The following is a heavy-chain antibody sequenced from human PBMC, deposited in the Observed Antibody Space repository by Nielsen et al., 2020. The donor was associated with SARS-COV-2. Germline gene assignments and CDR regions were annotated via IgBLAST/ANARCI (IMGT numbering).Heavy chain of an antibody. J-gene: IGHJ5*02. V-gene: IGHV3-23*03. CDR3: ARGGAFGEIGS. CDR1: GFTFSTYT. D-gene: IGHD3-10*01. CDR2: IYNDGRRT. Sequence: GGSLRLSCAASGFTFSTYTMSWVRQAPGKGLEWLSYIYNDGRRTFYADSVKGRFTISRDNSKNTLFLQMDTLRVEDTAVYYCARGGAFGEIGSWGQGTLVIVSS.